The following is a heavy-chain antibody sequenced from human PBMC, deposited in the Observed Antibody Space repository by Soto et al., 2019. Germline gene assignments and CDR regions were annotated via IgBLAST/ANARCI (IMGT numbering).Heavy chain of an antibody. D-gene: IGHD2-8*01. J-gene: IGHJ5*01. V-gene: IGHV6-1*01. Sequence: QTLSLTCAISGDSVSTNSATWDWSRQSPSRGLEWLGRTYYRSNWYTDYAVSVKGRITISPDTSNNQLSLQLNSVTPDDTAVYYCARLIGNSWLDSWGQGTLVTVSS. CDR3: ARLIGNSWLDS. CDR2: TYYRSNWYT. CDR1: GDSVSTNSAT.